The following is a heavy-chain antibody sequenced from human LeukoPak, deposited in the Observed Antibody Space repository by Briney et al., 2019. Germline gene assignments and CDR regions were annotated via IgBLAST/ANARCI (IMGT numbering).Heavy chain of an antibody. V-gene: IGHV3-23*01. CDR1: GFTFSSYA. CDR2: ISGSGDNT. D-gene: IGHD3-22*01. Sequence: GSLRLSCAASGFTFSSYAMSWVRQAPGKGLEWVSGISGSGDNTYYADSVKGRFTISRDNSKNTLYVQVNSLGTEDTAAYYCAKGSYYDSSGSFYFDYWGQGTLVTVSS. J-gene: IGHJ4*02. CDR3: AKGSYYDSSGSFYFDY.